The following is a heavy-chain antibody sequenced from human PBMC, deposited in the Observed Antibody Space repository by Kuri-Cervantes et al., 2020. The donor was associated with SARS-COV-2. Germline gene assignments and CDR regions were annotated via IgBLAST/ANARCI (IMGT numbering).Heavy chain of an antibody. Sequence: SETLSLTCAVYGGSFSGYYWSWIRQPPGKGLEWIGEINHSGSTNYNPSLKSRATISVDTSKNQFSLKLSSVTAADTAVYYGARGRRYSLPGGLDYWGQGTLVTVSS. CDR1: GGSFSGYY. V-gene: IGHV4-34*01. CDR2: INHSGST. D-gene: IGHD3-9*01. J-gene: IGHJ4*02. CDR3: ARGRRYSLPGGLDY.